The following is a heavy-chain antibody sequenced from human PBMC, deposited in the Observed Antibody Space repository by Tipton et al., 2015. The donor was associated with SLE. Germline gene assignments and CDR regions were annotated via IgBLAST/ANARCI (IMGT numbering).Heavy chain of an antibody. Sequence: SLRLSCAASGFTFSSYWMHWVRQASGKGLEWVGRIRNEANSYATAYAASVKGRFTVSRDDSKNTAYLQMNSLQTEDTAVYYCTRLGFCSGGVCYFDYWGQGTLVTVSS. D-gene: IGHD2-15*01. J-gene: IGHJ4*02. CDR2: IRNEANSYAT. CDR3: TRLGFCSGGVCYFDY. V-gene: IGHV3-73*01. CDR1: GFTFSSYW.